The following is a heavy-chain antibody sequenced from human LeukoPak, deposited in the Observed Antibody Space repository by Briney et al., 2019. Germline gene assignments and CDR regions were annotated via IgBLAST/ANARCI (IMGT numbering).Heavy chain of an antibody. J-gene: IGHJ4*02. CDR2: ISSGSGTI. Sequence: GGSLRLSCVASGFTFSTYSMNWVRQAPGKGLEWISYISSGSGTIHYADSAKGRFTISRDNDKNSLYLQMNSLRAEDTAVYYCARDPAGAGIYYDYWGQGTLGTVSS. CDR3: ARDPAGAGIYYDY. CDR1: GFTFSTYS. D-gene: IGHD6-19*01. V-gene: IGHV3-48*01.